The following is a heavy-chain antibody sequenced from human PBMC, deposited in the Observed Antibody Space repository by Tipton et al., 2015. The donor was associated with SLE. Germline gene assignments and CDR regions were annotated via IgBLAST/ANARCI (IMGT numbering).Heavy chain of an antibody. V-gene: IGHV4-39*07. CDR3: ARGRSYDSSGYYFYYYYYMDV. J-gene: IGHJ6*03. CDR1: GGSMSSSDCY. D-gene: IGHD3-22*01. CDR2: RCYTGST. Sequence: TLSLTCTVSGGSMSSSDCYWGWVRQSPGRGLEWIGSRCYTGSTYYNPSLESRVTMSVDASKNQFSLRLSSVTAADTAVYYCARGRSYDSSGYYFYYYYYMDVWGKGTTVTVSS.